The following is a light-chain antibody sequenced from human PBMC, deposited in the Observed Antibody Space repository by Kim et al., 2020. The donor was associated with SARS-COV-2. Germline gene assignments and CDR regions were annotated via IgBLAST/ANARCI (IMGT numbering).Light chain of an antibody. CDR2: GAS. CDR1: QVFSSSC. J-gene: IGKJ2*01. V-gene: IGKV3-20*01. CDR3: HQYGSSPYT. Sequence: SPGAEATLSARASQVFSSSCLAWCQQKPDQTPRLLIWGASNRATDIPDRFSVNVSETDFSLTISRLEPEDFAVYYCHQYGSSPYTFGQGTKLEI.